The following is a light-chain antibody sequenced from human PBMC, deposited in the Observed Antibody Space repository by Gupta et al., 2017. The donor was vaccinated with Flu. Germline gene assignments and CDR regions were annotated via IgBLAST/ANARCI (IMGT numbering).Light chain of an antibody. CDR1: ASNIGSGYD. V-gene: IGLV1-40*01. CDR2: DTT. Sequence: QSVLTQPPSVSAAPGQTATIACTRSASNIGSGYDVHWYQQFPGADPNLLIFDTTSRPSGVPDRFSGSKSVTSASLAITGLQAEEEADYYCQSYDSSLRGPVFGGGTKLTVL. J-gene: IGLJ2*01. CDR3: QSYDSSLRGPV.